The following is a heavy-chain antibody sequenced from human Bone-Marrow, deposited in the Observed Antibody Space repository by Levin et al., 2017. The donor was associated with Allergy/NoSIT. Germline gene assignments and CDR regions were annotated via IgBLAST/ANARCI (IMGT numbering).Heavy chain of an antibody. J-gene: IGHJ6*02. V-gene: IGHV3-11*01. CDR2: ISTSGSTI. CDR3: ARLKYLKDRGVFSGNYYGMDV. CDR1: GFTFSDYY. D-gene: IGHD3-16*01. Sequence: GESLKISCAASGFTFSDYYMSWIRQGPGKGLEWLAYISTSGSTIFYADSMEGRFTISRDNAQKSLYLHMNSLRADDTAVYFCARLKYLKDRGVFSGNYYGMDVWGQGTTVTVSS.